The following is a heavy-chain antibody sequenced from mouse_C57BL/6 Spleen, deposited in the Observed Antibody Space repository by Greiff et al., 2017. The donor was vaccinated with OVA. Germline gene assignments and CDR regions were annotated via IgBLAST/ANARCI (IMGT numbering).Heavy chain of an antibody. CDR3: TRTRDYDYEDYAMDY. J-gene: IGHJ4*01. Sequence: VHVKQSGTVLARPGASVKMSCKTSGYTFTSYWMHWVKQRPGQGLEWIGAIYPGDSDTSYNQKFKGKAKLTAVTSASTAYMELSSLTNEDSAVYYCTRTRDYDYEDYAMDYWGQGTSVTVSS. CDR2: IYPGDSDT. V-gene: IGHV1-5*01. D-gene: IGHD2-4*01. CDR1: GYTFTSYW.